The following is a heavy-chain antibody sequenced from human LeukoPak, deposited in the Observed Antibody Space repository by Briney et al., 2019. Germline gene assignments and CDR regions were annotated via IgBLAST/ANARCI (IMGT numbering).Heavy chain of an antibody. J-gene: IGHJ5*02. D-gene: IGHD6-13*01. CDR3: ARCIAAAGTVDWFDP. Sequence: PSETLSLTCAVSGYSISSGYYWGWIPQPPGKGLEWIGSIYHSGSTYYNPSLKSRVTISVDTSKNQFSLKLSSVTAADTAVYYCARCIAAAGTVDWFDPWGQGTLVTVSS. CDR1: GYSISSGYY. V-gene: IGHV4-38-2*01. CDR2: IYHSGST.